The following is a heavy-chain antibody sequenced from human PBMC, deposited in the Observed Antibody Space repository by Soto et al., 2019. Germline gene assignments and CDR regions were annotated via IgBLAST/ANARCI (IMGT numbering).Heavy chain of an antibody. CDR1: GGSISRGGYY. J-gene: IGHJ4*02. CDR3: ARWVVITPRAFDY. V-gene: IGHV4-31*03. D-gene: IGHD3-22*01. CDR2: IYYSGST. Sequence: LSLTCTVSGGSISRGGYYWSWIRQHPGKGLEWIGYIYYSGSTYYNPSLKSRVTISVDTSKNQFSLKLSSVTAADTAVYYCARWVVITPRAFDYWGQGTLVTVSS.